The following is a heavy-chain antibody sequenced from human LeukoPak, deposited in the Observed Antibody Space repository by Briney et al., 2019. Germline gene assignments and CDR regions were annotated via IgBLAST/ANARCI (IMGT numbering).Heavy chain of an antibody. CDR2: IDAYNGNT. CDR1: GYTFTSSG. CDR3: ARAGSYYYMDV. V-gene: IGHV1-18*01. D-gene: IGHD1-1*01. J-gene: IGHJ6*03. Sequence: ASVKVSCKASGYTFTSSGISWVRQAPGQGLEWMGWIDAYNGNTNYAQKLQGRVTMTTDTSTTTAYMELRSLRLDDTAVYYRARAGSYYYMDVWGKGTTVTVSS.